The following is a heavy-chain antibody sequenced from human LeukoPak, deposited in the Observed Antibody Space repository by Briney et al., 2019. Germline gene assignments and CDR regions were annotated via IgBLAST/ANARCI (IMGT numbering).Heavy chain of an antibody. CDR3: ARAVAGTYYYYGMDV. D-gene: IGHD6-19*01. Sequence: SETLSLTCTVSGGSISSYYWSWIRQPPGKGLEWIGYIYYSGSTNYNPPLKSRVTISVDTSKNQFSLKLSSVTAADTAVYYCARAVAGTYYYYGMDVWGQGTTVTVSS. J-gene: IGHJ6*02. V-gene: IGHV4-59*01. CDR1: GGSISSYY. CDR2: IYYSGST.